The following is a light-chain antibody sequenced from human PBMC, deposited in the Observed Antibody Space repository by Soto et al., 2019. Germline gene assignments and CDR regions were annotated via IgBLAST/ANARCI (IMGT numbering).Light chain of an antibody. Sequence: EIVMTQSPATLSVSPGEGVTLSCRASERPTTNLAWYQQSPGQAPRLLIYGTYTRATGIPTRFSGSGTGTEFTLTISSLESEDFAVYYRQQYNKWPRTFGGGTKVDIK. J-gene: IGKJ4*01. CDR1: ERPTTN. CDR3: QQYNKWPRT. CDR2: GTY. V-gene: IGKV3D-15*01.